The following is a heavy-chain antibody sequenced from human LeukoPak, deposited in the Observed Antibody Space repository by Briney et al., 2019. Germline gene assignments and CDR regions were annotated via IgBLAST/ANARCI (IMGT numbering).Heavy chain of an antibody. Sequence: GGSLRLSCAASGFTFTSCWMSWVRQAPGKGLEWVANINEDGSEKYYVDYMKGRFTISRDNAKNSLYLQMNSLRAEDTAVYYCARDRVTIFGVVIIEVDAFDIWGQGTMVTVSS. J-gene: IGHJ3*02. D-gene: IGHD3-3*01. CDR1: GFTFTSCW. CDR3: ARDRVTIFGVVIIEVDAFDI. V-gene: IGHV3-7*01. CDR2: INEDGSEK.